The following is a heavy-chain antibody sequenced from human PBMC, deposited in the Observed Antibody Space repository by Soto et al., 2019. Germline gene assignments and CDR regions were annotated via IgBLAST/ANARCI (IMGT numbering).Heavy chain of an antibody. CDR1: GFIFSSSA. CDR3: ASAVGGSSYAYLPAD. CDR2: LSAGGTAT. Sequence: EVQLLESGGGLVQPGGSLRLSCAASGFIFSSSAMTWVRQAPGKGLEWVSGLSAGGTATYYADSVKGRFTISRDNSKNTLYLQLNSLRVEDTALYYCASAVGGSSYAYLPADWGHGTLVTLSS. D-gene: IGHD5-18*01. V-gene: IGHV3-23*01. J-gene: IGHJ4*01.